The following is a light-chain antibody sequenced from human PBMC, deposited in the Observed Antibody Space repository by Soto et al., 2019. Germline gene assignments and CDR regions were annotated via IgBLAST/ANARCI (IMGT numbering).Light chain of an antibody. CDR1: QTINNN. J-gene: IGKJ5*01. CDR3: QQYNNWPIT. V-gene: IGKV3-15*01. CDR2: GAS. Sequence: ETVMTQSPATLSVSPGEGATLSCRASQTINNNLAWYQQKPGQAPRLLIYGASTRATGIPARFSGSGSGTEFTLTISGLQSEDFAVYYCQQYNNWPITFGQGTRLEI.